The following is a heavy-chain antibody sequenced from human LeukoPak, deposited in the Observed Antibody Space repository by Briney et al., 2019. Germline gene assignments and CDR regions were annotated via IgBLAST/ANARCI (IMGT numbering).Heavy chain of an antibody. V-gene: IGHV4-39*02. CDR1: GASISSSSSS. CDR2: IYYSGLT. CDR3: ALSGYSGYDYRLDY. J-gene: IGHJ4*02. D-gene: IGHD5-12*01. Sequence: PSETLSLTCTVSGASISSSSSSWGWVRQPPGKGPEWIGSIYYSGLTYDNPSLKSRVSISVDPSKNHFSLKVSSVTAADTAVYYCALSGYSGYDYRLDYWGQGTLVTVSS.